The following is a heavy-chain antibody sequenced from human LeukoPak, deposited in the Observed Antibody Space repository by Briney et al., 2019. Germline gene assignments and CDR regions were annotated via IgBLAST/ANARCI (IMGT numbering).Heavy chain of an antibody. J-gene: IGHJ6*03. V-gene: IGHV3-7*01. CDR1: GFTFSSYW. D-gene: IGHD2-2*01. Sequence: GGSLRLSCAASGFTFSSYWMSWVRQAPGKGLEWVANIKQDGSEKYYVDSVKGRFTISRDNAKNSLYLQMSSLRAEDTAVYYCARGVPAAMNYYMDVWGKGTTVTVSS. CDR2: IKQDGSEK. CDR3: ARGVPAAMNYYMDV.